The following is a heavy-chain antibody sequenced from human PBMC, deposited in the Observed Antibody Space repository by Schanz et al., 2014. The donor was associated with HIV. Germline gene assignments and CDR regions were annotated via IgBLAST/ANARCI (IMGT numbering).Heavy chain of an antibody. D-gene: IGHD3-10*01. CDR3: AREDGWFGDIYYFGLDV. V-gene: IGHV3-23*01. CDR2: MTTNDRI. Sequence: EVQLLESGGGLVQPGGSLRLSCAASGFTFSNYAMTWVRQAPGKGLEWVSVMTTNDRIYYAESVKGRFTISRDTSTNTLYLQMSGLRAEDTAVYYCAREDGWFGDIYYFGLDVWGRGTTVTVSS. CDR1: GFTFSNYA. J-gene: IGHJ6*02.